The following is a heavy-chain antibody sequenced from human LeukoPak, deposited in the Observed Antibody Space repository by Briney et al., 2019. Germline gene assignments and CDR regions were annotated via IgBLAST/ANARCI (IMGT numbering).Heavy chain of an antibody. Sequence: SETLSLTCTVSGGSISSYYWSWIRQPPGKGLEWIGYIYYSGSTNYNPSLKSRVTISVDTSKNQFSLKLSSVTAADTAVYYCASPLRGSSAFDIWGQGTTVTVSS. D-gene: IGHD3-10*01. CDR2: IYYSGST. CDR1: GGSISSYY. J-gene: IGHJ3*02. CDR3: ASPLRGSSAFDI. V-gene: IGHV4-59*08.